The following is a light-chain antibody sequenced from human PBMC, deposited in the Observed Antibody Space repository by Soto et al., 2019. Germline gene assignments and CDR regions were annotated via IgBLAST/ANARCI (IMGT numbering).Light chain of an antibody. CDR2: DVS. CDR3: SSYTRAATYV. J-gene: IGLJ1*01. CDR1: SSDVGAYNY. Sequence: QPVLTQPASMSGSPGQSITISCTGSSSDVGAYNYDSWYQQYRPGEAPKLIIYDVSHRPAGVSTRFSGSKSGNTASLTISGLQTEDEADYYCSSYTRAATYVFGTGTKVTVL. V-gene: IGLV2-14*03.